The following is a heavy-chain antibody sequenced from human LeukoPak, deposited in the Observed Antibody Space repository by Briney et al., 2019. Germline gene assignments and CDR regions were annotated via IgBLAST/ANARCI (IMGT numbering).Heavy chain of an antibody. D-gene: IGHD4-17*01. CDR2: IYYSGST. J-gene: IGHJ6*03. Sequence: SETLSLTCTVSGGSISSYYWSWIRQPPGKGLEWIGYIYYSGSTNYNPSLKSRVTISVDTSKNQFSLKLSSVTAADTAVYYCARSYGDYEFHYYYYMDVWGKGTTVTVSS. CDR3: ARSYGDYEFHYYYYMDV. CDR1: GGSISSYY. V-gene: IGHV4-59*01.